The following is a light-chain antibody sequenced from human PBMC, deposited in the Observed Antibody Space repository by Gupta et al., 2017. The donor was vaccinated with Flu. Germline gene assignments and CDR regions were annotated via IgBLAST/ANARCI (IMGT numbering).Light chain of an antibody. CDR1: SSDVGDYNY. Sequence: QSALTQPASVSGSPGQSITISCTATSSDVGDYNYVSWYQQHPGKAPKLMIYDVSTRPSGVSNRFSGSKSGSTASLAISGLQAEDEADYYCSSYTTSTTFYVFGTGTKVTVL. CDR3: SSYTTSTTFYV. CDR2: DVS. V-gene: IGLV2-14*01. J-gene: IGLJ1*01.